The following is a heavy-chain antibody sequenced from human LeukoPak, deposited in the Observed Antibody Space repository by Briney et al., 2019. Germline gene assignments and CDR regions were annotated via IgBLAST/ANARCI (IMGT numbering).Heavy chain of an antibody. Sequence: ASVKVSCKVSGYTLTELSMHWVRQAPGKGLEWMGGFDPEDGETIYAQKFQGRVTMTEDTSTDTAYMELSSLRSEGTAVYYCAASDRPFTVTTPRDAFDIWGQGTMVTVSS. CDR2: FDPEDGET. V-gene: IGHV1-24*01. CDR3: AASDRPFTVTTPRDAFDI. D-gene: IGHD4-17*01. CDR1: GYTLTELS. J-gene: IGHJ3*02.